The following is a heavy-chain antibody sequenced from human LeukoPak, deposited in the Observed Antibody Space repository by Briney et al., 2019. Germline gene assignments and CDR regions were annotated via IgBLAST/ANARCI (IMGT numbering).Heavy chain of an antibody. D-gene: IGHD1-26*01. CDR3: VRRGANGGSYDYYGMDV. Sequence: GGSLRLSCSASGFTFSNYAMHWVRQAPGKGLEYVSAISTNGGNTYYADPVKGRFTISRDNSKNTLYIQMSSLRAEDTAVYYCVRRGANGGSYDYYGMDVWGQGTTVTVSS. CDR1: GFTFSNYA. J-gene: IGHJ6*02. CDR2: ISTNGGNT. V-gene: IGHV3-64D*06.